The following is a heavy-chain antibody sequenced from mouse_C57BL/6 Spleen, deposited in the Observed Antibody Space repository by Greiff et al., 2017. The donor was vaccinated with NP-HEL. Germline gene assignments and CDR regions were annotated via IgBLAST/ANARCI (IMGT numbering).Heavy chain of an antibody. CDR2: IRLKSDNYAT. D-gene: IGHD1-1*01. J-gene: IGHJ4*01. V-gene: IGHV6-3*01. CDR1: GFTFSNYW. CDR3: TDYYGFYYAMDY. Sequence: EVKLVESGGGLVQPGGSMKLSCVASGFTFSNYWMNWVRQSPEKGLEWVAQIRLKSDNYATHYAESVKGRFTISRDDSKSSVYLQMNNLRAEDTGIYYCTDYYGFYYAMDYWGQGTSVTVSS.